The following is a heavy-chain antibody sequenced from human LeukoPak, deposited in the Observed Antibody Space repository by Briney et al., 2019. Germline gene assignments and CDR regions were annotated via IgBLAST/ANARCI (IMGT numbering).Heavy chain of an antibody. V-gene: IGHV1-46*01. CDR2: IDSGAGNA. CDR3: TRADDQDFDH. CDR1: GFTFTNSF. J-gene: IGHJ4*02. Sequence: ASVKVSCKASGFTFTNSFMHWVRQGPGQGLEWMGIIDSGAGNASYAQKFQGRVTMARDTSTSTVYMELSSLTSDDTTLYFCTRADDQDFDHWGQGTLVIVSS. D-gene: IGHD3-3*01.